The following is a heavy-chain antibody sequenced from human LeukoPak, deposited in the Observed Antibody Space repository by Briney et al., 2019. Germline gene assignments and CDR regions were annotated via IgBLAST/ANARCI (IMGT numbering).Heavy chain of an antibody. CDR2: ISYDGSNK. CDR3: ARGPWGSSGYYYGFDY. CDR1: GFTFSSYA. Sequence: GGSLRLSCAASGFTFSSYAMHWVRQAPGKGLEWVAVISYDGSNKYYADSVKGRFTISRDNSKNTLYLQMNSLRAEDTAVYYCARGPWGSSGYYYGFDYWGQGTLVTVSS. D-gene: IGHD3-22*01. J-gene: IGHJ4*02. V-gene: IGHV3-30-3*01.